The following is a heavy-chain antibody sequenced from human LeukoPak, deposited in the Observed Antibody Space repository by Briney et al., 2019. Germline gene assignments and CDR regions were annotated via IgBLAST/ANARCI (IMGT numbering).Heavy chain of an antibody. CDR1: GFTLSYYW. Sequence: GGSLRLSCAASGFTLSYYWMSWVRQAPGKGLEWVANIQEDGSNRYYVGSVKGRFTISRDNAKSSVYLQMNSLRAEDTAVYYCAREARGTRAAFDIWGQGTMVTVS. D-gene: IGHD1-1*01. J-gene: IGHJ3*02. CDR2: IQEDGSNR. CDR3: AREARGTRAAFDI. V-gene: IGHV3-7*01.